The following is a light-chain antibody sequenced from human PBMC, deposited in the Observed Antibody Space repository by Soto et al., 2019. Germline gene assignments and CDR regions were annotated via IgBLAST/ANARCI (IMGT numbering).Light chain of an antibody. CDR2: EVS. CDR3: SSYAGSNIVV. J-gene: IGLJ2*01. Sequence: QSARTQPPSASGSPGQSVTISCTGTSSDVGGYNFVSWYQQHPGKAPKLMIYEVSERPSGVPDRFSGSKSGNTAYLTVSGLQAEDEADYYCSSYAGSNIVVFGGGTKLTVL. V-gene: IGLV2-8*01. CDR1: SSDVGGYNF.